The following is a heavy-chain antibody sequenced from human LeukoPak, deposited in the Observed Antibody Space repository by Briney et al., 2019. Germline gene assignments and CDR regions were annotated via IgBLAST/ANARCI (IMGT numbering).Heavy chain of an antibody. CDR1: GFTFSSYE. J-gene: IGHJ3*02. CDR2: ISSSGSTI. CDR3: ASSPGSLGNFDI. Sequence: GGSLRLSCAASGFTFSSYEMNWVRQAPGKGLEWVSYISSSGSTIYYADSVKGRFTISRDNAKNSLYLQMNSLRAEDTAVYFCASSPGSLGNFDIWGQGTMVTVSS. V-gene: IGHV3-48*03. D-gene: IGHD3-16*01.